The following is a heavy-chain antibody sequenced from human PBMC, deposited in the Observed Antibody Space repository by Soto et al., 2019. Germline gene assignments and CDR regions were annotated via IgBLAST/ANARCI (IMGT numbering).Heavy chain of an antibody. CDR3: ARRHSSGYPGDGAFDI. V-gene: IGHV5-51*01. CDR2: IYPGDSDT. J-gene: IGHJ3*02. D-gene: IGHD6-19*01. CDR1: GYSFTSYW. Sequence: GESLKISCKGSGYSFTSYWIGWVRQMPGKGLEWMGIIYPGDSDTRYSPSFQGQVTISADKSISTAYLQWSSLKASDTAMYYCARRHSSGYPGDGAFDIWGQGTMVTVSS.